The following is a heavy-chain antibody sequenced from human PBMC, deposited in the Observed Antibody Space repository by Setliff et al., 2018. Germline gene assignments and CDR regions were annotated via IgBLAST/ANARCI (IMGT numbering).Heavy chain of an antibody. V-gene: IGHV1-46*01. J-gene: IGHJ4*02. CDR2: INPSGGSA. CDR3: ARAGVAAAERKGLLDF. D-gene: IGHD6-25*01. Sequence: ASVKVSCKASGYRFTTYGINWVRQAPGQGLEWMGIINPSGGSASVVQEFQGRVTMTSDTSTNTVYMDISGLTSEDTAVYYCARAGVAAAERKGLLDFWGQGTLVTVSS. CDR1: GYRFTTYG.